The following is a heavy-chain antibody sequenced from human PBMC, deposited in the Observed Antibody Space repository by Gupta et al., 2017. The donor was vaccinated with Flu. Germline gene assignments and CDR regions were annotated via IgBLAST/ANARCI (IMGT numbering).Heavy chain of an antibody. V-gene: IGHV3-23*01. Sequence: EVQLLDSGGGLVLPGGSLRLSCPASGFTFRSAAMSWVRTAPGKALECVSAISGSGGSTYYADSVKGRFTISRDNSKNTLYLQMNSLRAEDTAVYYCAKDRIAVAGYYYYGMDVWGQGTTVTVSS. J-gene: IGHJ6*02. CDR3: AKDRIAVAGYYYYGMDV. CDR2: ISGSGGST. CDR1: GFTFRSAA. D-gene: IGHD6-19*01.